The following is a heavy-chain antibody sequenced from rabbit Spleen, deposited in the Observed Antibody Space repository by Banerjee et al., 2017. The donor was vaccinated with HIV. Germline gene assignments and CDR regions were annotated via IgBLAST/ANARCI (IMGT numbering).Heavy chain of an antibody. CDR2: IYAGSSGST. CDR1: GFSFNSGYD. J-gene: IGHJ3*01. D-gene: IGHD1-1*01. Sequence: QSLEESGGGLVKPGASLTLTCKASGFSFNSGYDMCWVRQAPGKGLEWIACIYAGSSGSTYSATWAKGRFTLSKTSSTTVTLQMTSLTVADTATYFCARDTSSSFSSYGMDLWGQGTLVTVS. CDR3: ARDTSSSFSSYGMDL. V-gene: IGHV1S40*01.